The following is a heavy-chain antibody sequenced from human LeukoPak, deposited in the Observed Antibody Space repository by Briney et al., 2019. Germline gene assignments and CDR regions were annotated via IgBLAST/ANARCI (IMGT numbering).Heavy chain of an antibody. J-gene: IGHJ4*02. CDR1: GFTFSSDS. CDR3: ARDFYSGYEFFDF. CDR2: ISSSSSYM. Sequence: GGSLRLSCAASGFTFSSDSMNWVRQAPGKGLEWVSSISSSSSYMYYADSVKGRFTISRDNAKNSLYLQMNSLRAEDTAVYYCARDFYSGYEFFDFWGQGTLVTVSS. D-gene: IGHD5-12*01. V-gene: IGHV3-21*01.